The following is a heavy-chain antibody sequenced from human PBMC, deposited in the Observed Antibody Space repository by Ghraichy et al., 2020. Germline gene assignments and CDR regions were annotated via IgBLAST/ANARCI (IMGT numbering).Heavy chain of an antibody. D-gene: IGHD1-1*01. CDR3: ARGGWNDDGKVWKKYYYYYYGMDV. Sequence: SETLSLTCAVYGGSFSGYYWSWIRQPPGKGLEWIGEINHSGSTNYNPSLKSRVTISVDTSKNQFSLKLSSVTAADTAVYYCARGGWNDDGKVWKKYYYYYYGMDVWGQGTTVTVSS. CDR1: GGSFSGYY. V-gene: IGHV4-34*01. CDR2: INHSGST. J-gene: IGHJ6*02.